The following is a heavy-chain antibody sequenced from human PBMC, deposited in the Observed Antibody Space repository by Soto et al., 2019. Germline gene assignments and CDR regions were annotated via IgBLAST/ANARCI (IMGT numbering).Heavy chain of an antibody. D-gene: IGHD6-19*01. J-gene: IGHJ3*02. CDR1: GGFVSGSNW. CDR3: ARRGVAGPSDI. Sequence: QVQLQESGPGLVKPSGTVSLTCAVSGGFVSGSNWWSWVRQPPGKGLEWIGEIYHSGSTNFNPSLKSLVSISVDNAKKHFSLKLTSVTAADTAMYYCARRGVAGPSDIWGQGTMVTVSA. V-gene: IGHV4-4*02. CDR2: IYHSGST.